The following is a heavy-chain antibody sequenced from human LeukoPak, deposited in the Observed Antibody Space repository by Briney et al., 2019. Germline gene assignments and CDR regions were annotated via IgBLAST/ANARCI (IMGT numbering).Heavy chain of an antibody. CDR1: GFTLSSYA. CDR3: AKDGITMVRGVIRPYYYYGMDV. Sequence: GGSLRLSCAASGFTLSSYAMSWVGQAPGKGLEWDSAISGSGGSTYYADSVKGRFTISRDNSKNTLYLQMNSLRAEDTAVYYCAKDGITMVRGVIRPYYYYGMDVWGQGTTVTVSS. J-gene: IGHJ6*02. CDR2: ISGSGGST. D-gene: IGHD3-10*01. V-gene: IGHV3-23*01.